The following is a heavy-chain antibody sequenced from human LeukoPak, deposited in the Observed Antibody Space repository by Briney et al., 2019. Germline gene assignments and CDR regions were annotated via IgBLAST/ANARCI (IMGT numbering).Heavy chain of an antibody. CDR2: MFYSGNT. Sequence: SETLSLTCTVSGASITSYHWSWIRQPAGKGLEWIGRMFYSGNTDYNPSLKSRVTISVDRSKNQFSLKLSSVTAADTAVYYCARLPKLEFNAFDIWGQGTMVTVSS. CDR1: GASITSYH. D-gene: IGHD1-1*01. CDR3: ARLPKLEFNAFDI. J-gene: IGHJ3*02. V-gene: IGHV4-4*07.